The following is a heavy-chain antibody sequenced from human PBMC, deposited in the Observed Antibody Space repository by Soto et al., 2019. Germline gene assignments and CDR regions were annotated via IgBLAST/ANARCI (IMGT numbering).Heavy chain of an antibody. Sequence: PGGSLRLSCAASGFPFSSYSMNWVRQAPGKGLEWVSSISSSSSYIYYADSVKGQFTISRDNAKNSLYLQMNSVTAEDTAVYYCATPGGYSYGARWYGMDVWGQGTTVTVSS. CDR3: ATPGGYSYGARWYGMDV. D-gene: IGHD5-18*01. CDR2: ISSSSSYI. J-gene: IGHJ6*02. V-gene: IGHV3-21*01. CDR1: GFPFSSYS.